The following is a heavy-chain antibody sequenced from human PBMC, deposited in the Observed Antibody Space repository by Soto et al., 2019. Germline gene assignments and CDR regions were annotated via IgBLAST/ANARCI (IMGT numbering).Heavy chain of an antibody. Sequence: PSATLSLTCTVSGGSISSSSYYWGWIRQPPGKGLEWIGGIYYSGSTYYNPSLKSRVTISVDTSKNQFSLKLSSVTAADPAVYYCARNRSLAPRRGYNLFAPCGQGTLVTGSS. CDR2: IYYSGST. CDR3: ARNRSLAPRRGYNLFAP. V-gene: IGHV4-39*01. D-gene: IGHD6-6*01. J-gene: IGHJ5*02. CDR1: GGSISSSSYY.